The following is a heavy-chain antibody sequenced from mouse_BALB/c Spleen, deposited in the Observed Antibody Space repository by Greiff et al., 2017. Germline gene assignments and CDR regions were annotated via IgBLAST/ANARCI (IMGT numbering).Heavy chain of an antibody. CDR1: GFTFSSYT. J-gene: IGHJ1*01. Sequence: EVQGVESGGGLVQPGGSLKLSCAASGFTFSSYTMSWVRQTPEKRLEWVAYISNGGGSTYYPDTVKGRFTISRDNAKNTLYLQMSSLKSEDTAMYYCARHDYYGNYYWYFDVWGAGTTVTVSS. CDR3: ARHDYYGNYYWYFDV. V-gene: IGHV5-12-2*01. CDR2: ISNGGGST. D-gene: IGHD2-1*01.